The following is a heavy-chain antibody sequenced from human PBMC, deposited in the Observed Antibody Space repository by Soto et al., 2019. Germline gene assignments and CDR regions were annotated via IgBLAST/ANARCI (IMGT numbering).Heavy chain of an antibody. CDR3: ARGRYCLTGRCFPNWFDS. J-gene: IGHJ5*01. D-gene: IGHD2-15*01. Sequence: LSLTCSVSGDSISTVDYFWAWVRQPPGRALEYIGYIYKSATTYYNPSFESRVAISLDTSKSQFSLNVTSLTAADTAVYFCARGRYCLTGRCFPNWFDSWGQGTLVT. CDR1: GDSISTVDYF. CDR2: IYKSATT. V-gene: IGHV4-30-4*01.